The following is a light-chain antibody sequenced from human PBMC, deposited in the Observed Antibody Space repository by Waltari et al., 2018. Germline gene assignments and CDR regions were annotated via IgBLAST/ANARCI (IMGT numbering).Light chain of an antibody. CDR3: SSFTSSTTGI. J-gene: IGLJ2*01. CDR2: DVT. CDR1: SSDSGGYNY. Sequence: SALTQPDSVSGSPGQSITISCSGISSDSGGYNYVSWYQQHPGEAPKVIIYDVTNRPSGVSNRFSGPKSGSSASLIISGLQPEDEAVYYCSSFTSSTTGIFGGGTKLTVL. V-gene: IGLV2-14*03.